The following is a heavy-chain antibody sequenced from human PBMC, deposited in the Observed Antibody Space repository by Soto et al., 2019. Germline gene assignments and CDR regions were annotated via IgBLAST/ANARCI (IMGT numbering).Heavy chain of an antibody. V-gene: IGHV1-18*01. CDR3: ARRSSWYGRNRNYYYGMDV. D-gene: IGHD6-13*01. J-gene: IGHJ6*01. CDR2: ISAYNGNT. CDR1: GYTFTSYG. Sequence: VPVKVSCKASGYTFTSYGISWVRQEPGQGLEWMGWISAYNGNTNYAQKLQGRVTMTTDTSTSTAYMELRSLRSDDTAVYYCARRSSWYGRNRNYYYGMDVVGQGVRVTVSS.